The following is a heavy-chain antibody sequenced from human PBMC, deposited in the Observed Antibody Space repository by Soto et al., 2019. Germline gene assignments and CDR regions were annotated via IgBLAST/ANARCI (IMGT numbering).Heavy chain of an antibody. Sequence: QVQLVQSGAEVKKPGASVKVSCKASGYTFTSYAMHWVRQAPGQRLEWMGWINAGNGNTKYSQKFQGRVTITRDTSASTAYMELSSLRSEDTAVYYCARDRTMVRGVTRRFDYWGQGTLVTVSS. CDR2: INAGNGNT. CDR3: ARDRTMVRGVTRRFDY. CDR1: GYTFTSYA. J-gene: IGHJ4*02. V-gene: IGHV1-3*01. D-gene: IGHD3-10*01.